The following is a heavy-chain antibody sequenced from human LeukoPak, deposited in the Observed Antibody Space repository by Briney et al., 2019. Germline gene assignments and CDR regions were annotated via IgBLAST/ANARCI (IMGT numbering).Heavy chain of an antibody. J-gene: IGHJ2*01. CDR2: IGTAGEI. V-gene: IGHV3-13*01. CDR1: GFTFSSYD. CDR3: AKVWAHDGSGNPYWHFDL. Sequence: GGSLRLSCAASGFTFSSYDIHWVRQATGKGLEWVSGIGTAGEIYYPGSVKGRFTISGDNSKNTLYLQMNSLRAEDTAVYYCAKVWAHDGSGNPYWHFDLWGRGTLVTVSS. D-gene: IGHD3-10*01.